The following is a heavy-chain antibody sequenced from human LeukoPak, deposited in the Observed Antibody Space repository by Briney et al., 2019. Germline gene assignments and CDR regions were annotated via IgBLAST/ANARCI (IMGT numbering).Heavy chain of an antibody. Sequence: SETLSLTCAVYGGSFSGYYWSWIRQPPGKGLEWIGEINHSGSTNYNPSLKSRVTISVDTSKNQFSLKVSSVTAADTAVYYCARASPIVVVPAAMSPHNWFDPWGQGTLVTVSS. J-gene: IGHJ5*02. D-gene: IGHD2-2*01. CDR3: ARASPIVVVPAAMSPHNWFDP. V-gene: IGHV4-34*01. CDR1: GGSFSGYY. CDR2: INHSGST.